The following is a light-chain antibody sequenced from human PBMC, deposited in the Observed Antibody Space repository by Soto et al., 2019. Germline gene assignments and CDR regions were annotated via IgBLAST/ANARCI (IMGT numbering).Light chain of an antibody. Sequence: QSALTQPASVSGSPGQSITISCTGTSSDVGGYNYVSWYQQHTGKAPKLMIYDVSNRTSGVSNRFSGSKSGNTASLTISGLQAEDEADYYCSSYTSSSTPVVFGGGTKVTVL. J-gene: IGLJ2*01. CDR3: SSYTSSSTPVV. CDR1: SSDVGGYNY. V-gene: IGLV2-14*01. CDR2: DVS.